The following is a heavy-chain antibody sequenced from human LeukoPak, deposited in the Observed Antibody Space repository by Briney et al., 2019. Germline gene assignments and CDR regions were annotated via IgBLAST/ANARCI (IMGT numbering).Heavy chain of an antibody. V-gene: IGHV4-30-4*08. Sequence: SETLSLTCTVSGGSISSGDYYWSWIRQPPGTGLEWIGYIYYSGSTYYNPSLKSRVTISVDTSKNQFSLKLSSVTAADTAVYYCARTAEYSTIYFDLWGRGTLVTVSS. D-gene: IGHD6-6*01. J-gene: IGHJ2*01. CDR3: ARTAEYSTIYFDL. CDR1: GGSISSGDYY. CDR2: IYYSGST.